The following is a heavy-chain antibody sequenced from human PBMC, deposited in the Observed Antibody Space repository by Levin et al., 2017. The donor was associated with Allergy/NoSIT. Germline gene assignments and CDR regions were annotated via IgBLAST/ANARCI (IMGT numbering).Heavy chain of an antibody. J-gene: IGHJ4*02. CDR3: ARVSGDYARGYLDY. V-gene: IGHV3-30*04. CDR1: GLILSNYA. Sequence: GESLKISCAASGLILSNYAVHWVRQAPGKGLEWVAVISYDGSYRYYADSVKGRFTISRDNSKNTVYLQMNSLRAEDTAVYYCARVSGDYARGYLDYWGQGTLVTVSS. D-gene: IGHD4-17*01. CDR2: ISYDGSYR.